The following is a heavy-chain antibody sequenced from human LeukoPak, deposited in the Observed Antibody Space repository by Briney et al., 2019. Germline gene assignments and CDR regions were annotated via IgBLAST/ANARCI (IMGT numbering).Heavy chain of an antibody. CDR1: GYTFTSYY. CDR2: INPSGGST. Sequence: ASVKVSCKASGYTFTSYYMHWVRQAPGQGLEWMGIINPSGGSTSYAQKFQGRVTMTTDTSTSTAYMELRSLRSDDTAVYYCARVRDGYNDAYDIWGQGTMVTVSS. CDR3: ARVRDGYNDAYDI. D-gene: IGHD5-24*01. V-gene: IGHV1-46*01. J-gene: IGHJ3*02.